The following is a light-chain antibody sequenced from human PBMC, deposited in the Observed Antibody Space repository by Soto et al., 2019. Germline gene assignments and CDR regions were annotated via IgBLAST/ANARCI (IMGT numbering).Light chain of an antibody. J-gene: IGKJ2*01. CDR1: QSLSSSR. Sequence: EIVLTQSPGTLSLSPGERATLSCRASQSLSSSRLAWYQQKAGQAPRLLIYGASTRATGIPDRFTGRGSGTGLNLPSSRLEPEDFAVYYCQQYGSSLMYTFGQGTKREIK. CDR3: QQYGSSLMYT. CDR2: GAS. V-gene: IGKV3-20*01.